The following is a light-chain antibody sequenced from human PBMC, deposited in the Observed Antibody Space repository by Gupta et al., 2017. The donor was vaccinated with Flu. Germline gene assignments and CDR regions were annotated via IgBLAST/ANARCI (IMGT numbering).Light chain of an antibody. CDR1: QGIRSY. V-gene: IGKV1-9*01. CDR2: AAS. Sequence: PSFMSASVGDRVTITCRASQGIRSYLAWYQQKPGKAPKLLIYAASTVKSGVPSRFSGSGSGTEFTLTIDSLQPEDFATYYCEHADKSPFTFGHGTNVDVK. J-gene: IGKJ3*01. CDR3: EHADKSPFT.